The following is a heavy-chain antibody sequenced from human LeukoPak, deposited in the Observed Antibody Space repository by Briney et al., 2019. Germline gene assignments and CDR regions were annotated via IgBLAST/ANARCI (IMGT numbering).Heavy chain of an antibody. Sequence: SETLSLTCTVSGGSISSSSYYWGWIRQPPGKGLEWIGSIYYSGSTYYNPPLKSRVTISVDTSKNLFSLKLSSVTAADTAVYYCARALLCGGDCYPPYYFDYWGQGTLVTVSS. CDR3: ARALLCGGDCYPPYYFDY. D-gene: IGHD2-21*02. J-gene: IGHJ4*02. CDR1: GGSISSSSYY. CDR2: IYYSGST. V-gene: IGHV4-39*01.